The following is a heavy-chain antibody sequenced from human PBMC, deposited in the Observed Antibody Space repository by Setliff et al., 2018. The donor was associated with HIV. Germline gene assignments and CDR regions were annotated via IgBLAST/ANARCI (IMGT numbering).Heavy chain of an antibody. V-gene: IGHV1-8*02. Sequence: GASVKVSCKASGYTFTSYDINWVRQATGQGLEWMGWMNPNSGNTGYAQKFQGRVTMTRNTSISTAYMELSSLRSEDTAVYYCARGRKQPITIFGVVSRNVAHYFDYWGQGTLVTSPQ. J-gene: IGHJ4*02. CDR3: ARGRKQPITIFGVVSRNVAHYFDY. CDR2: MNPNSGNT. D-gene: IGHD3-3*01. CDR1: GYTFTSYD.